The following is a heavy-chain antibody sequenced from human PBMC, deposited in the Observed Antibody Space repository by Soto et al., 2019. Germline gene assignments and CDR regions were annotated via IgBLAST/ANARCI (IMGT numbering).Heavy chain of an antibody. CDR1: GGSISSYY. V-gene: IGHV4-59*01. CDR3: AREIAVAGTGWFDP. J-gene: IGHJ5*02. Sequence: SETLSLTCTVSGGSISSYYWSWIRQPPGKGLEWIGYIYYSWSTNYNPSLKSRVTISVDTSKNQFSLKLSSVTAADTAVYYCAREIAVAGTGWFDPWGQGTLVTVSS. CDR2: IYYSWST. D-gene: IGHD6-19*01.